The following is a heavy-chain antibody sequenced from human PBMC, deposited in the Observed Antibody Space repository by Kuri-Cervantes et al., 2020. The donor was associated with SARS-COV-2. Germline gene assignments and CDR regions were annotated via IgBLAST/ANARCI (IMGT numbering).Heavy chain of an antibody. J-gene: IGHJ4*02. CDR2: INAGNGNT. CDR1: GYTFTSYD. CDR3: ARTYCSSTNCSPCDY. D-gene: IGHD2-2*01. Sequence: ASVKVSCKASGYTFTSYDMHWVRQAPGQRLEWMGWINAGNGNTKYSQKFQGRVTITRDTSVSTAYMELSSLRSEDTAVYYCARTYCSSTNCSPCDYWGQGTLVTVSS. V-gene: IGHV1-3*01.